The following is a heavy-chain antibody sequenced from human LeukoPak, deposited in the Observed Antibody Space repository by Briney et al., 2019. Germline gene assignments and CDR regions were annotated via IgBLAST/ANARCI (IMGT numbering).Heavy chain of an antibody. J-gene: IGHJ4*02. V-gene: IGHV3-33*06. D-gene: IGHD3-10*01. CDR3: AKQNYYGSGSYWLGY. CDR2: IWYDGSNK. CDR1: GFTFSSYG. Sequence: GGSLRLSCAASGFTFSSYGMHWVRQAPGKGLEWVAVIWYDGSNKYYADSVKGRFTISRDNSKNTLYLQMNSLRAEDTAVYYCAKQNYYGSGSYWLGYRGQGTLVTVSS.